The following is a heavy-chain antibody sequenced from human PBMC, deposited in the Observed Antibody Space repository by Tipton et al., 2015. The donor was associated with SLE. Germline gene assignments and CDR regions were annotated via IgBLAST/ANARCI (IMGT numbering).Heavy chain of an antibody. CDR1: GGSINSRTYY. J-gene: IGHJ3*02. CDR2: ITYSGNT. CDR3: AYGNGDSFQI. D-gene: IGHD4-11*01. V-gene: IGHV4-39*01. Sequence: TLSLTCAVSGGSINSRTYYWGWIRQPPGKGLEWIGSITYSGNTYSHPSLKSRVTISLNTSKKQFFLSLSSVTAADTAVYYCAYGNGDSFQIWGQGTTLTVSS.